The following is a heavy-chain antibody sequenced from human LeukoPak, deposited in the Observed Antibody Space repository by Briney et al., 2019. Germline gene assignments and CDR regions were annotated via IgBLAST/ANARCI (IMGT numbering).Heavy chain of an antibody. D-gene: IGHD3-10*01. CDR3: ALGYYGSGSYYNVMGINWFDP. Sequence: SETLSLTCTVSGGSISSGGYYWSWIRQPPGKGLEWIGNIYHSGSTYYNPSLKSRVTISVDRSKNQFSLKLSSVTAADTAVYYCALGYYGSGSYYNVMGINWFDPWGQGTLVTVSS. J-gene: IGHJ5*02. CDR2: IYHSGST. CDR1: GGSISSGGYY. V-gene: IGHV4-30-2*01.